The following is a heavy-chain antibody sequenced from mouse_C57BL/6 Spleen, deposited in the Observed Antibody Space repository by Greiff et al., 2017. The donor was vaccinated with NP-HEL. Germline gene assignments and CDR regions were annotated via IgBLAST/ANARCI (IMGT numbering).Heavy chain of an antibody. CDR2: IYPGSGNT. J-gene: IGHJ2*01. Sequence: QVQLQQSGAELVRPGASVKLSCKASGYTFTDYYINWVKQRPGQGLEWIARIYPGSGNTYYNEKFKGKATLTAEKSSSTAYMQLSSLTSEDSAVYFCARSGVPITTVVEGVFDYWGQGTTLTVSS. CDR3: ARSGVPITTVVEGVFDY. CDR1: GYTFTDYY. V-gene: IGHV1-76*01. D-gene: IGHD1-1*01.